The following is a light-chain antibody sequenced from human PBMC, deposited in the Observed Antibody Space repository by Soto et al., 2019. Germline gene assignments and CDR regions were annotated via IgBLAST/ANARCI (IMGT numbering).Light chain of an antibody. CDR1: QSVSNN. CDR2: AAS. V-gene: IGKV3-15*01. CDR3: QQYKNWPPCT. Sequence: EIVMTRSPAPLSVSAGERATLSCRASQSVSNNLAWYQQKPGQAPRLLIYAASTRATGVPVRFSGSGSGTGFTLTISSLQSEDFAVYYCQQYKNWPPCTFGQGAKVDIK. J-gene: IGKJ1*01.